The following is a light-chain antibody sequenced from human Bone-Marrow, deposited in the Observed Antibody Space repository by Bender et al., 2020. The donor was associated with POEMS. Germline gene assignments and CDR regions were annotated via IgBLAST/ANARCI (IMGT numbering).Light chain of an antibody. Sequence: QSALTQPPSASGSPGQSVTISCTGSSSDIGGYNFVSWYQQHPGRAPKLLISEVDKLSSGVPDRFSGSQSDNTASLTISRLQPEDEAYYYCASYTRASFVRFGGGTKMTVL. CDR1: SSDIGGYNF. CDR3: ASYTRASFVR. J-gene: IGLJ2*01. V-gene: IGLV2-8*01. CDR2: EVD.